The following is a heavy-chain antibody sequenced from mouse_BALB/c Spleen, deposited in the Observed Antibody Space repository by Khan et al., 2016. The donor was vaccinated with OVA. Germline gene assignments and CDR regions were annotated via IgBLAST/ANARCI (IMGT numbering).Heavy chain of an antibody. CDR3: AKDRGYYAVDY. V-gene: IGHV2-3*01. Sequence: QVQLKQSGPGLVAPSQSLSITCTVSGFSLTSYGVSWVRQPPGKGLEWLGVIWGDGNTNFHSVLRSRLSISKDNSKSQVFLKLNSLQTDDTATYYCAKDRGYYAVDYWGQGTSVTVSS. CDR1: GFSLTSYG. CDR2: IWGDGNT. J-gene: IGHJ4*01.